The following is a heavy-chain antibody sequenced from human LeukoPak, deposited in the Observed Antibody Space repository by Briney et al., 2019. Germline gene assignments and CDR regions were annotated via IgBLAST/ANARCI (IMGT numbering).Heavy chain of an antibody. CDR2: IYYSGST. CDR3: ARAAGCGGDCYEETDAFDI. J-gene: IGHJ3*02. Sequence: SETLSLTCTVSGGSISSYYWSWIRQPPGKGLEWIGYIYYSGSTNYNPSLKSRVTISVDTSKNQFSLKLSSVTAADTAVYYCARAAGCGGDCYEETDAFDIWSQGTMVTVSS. D-gene: IGHD2-21*02. V-gene: IGHV4-59*12. CDR1: GGSISSYY.